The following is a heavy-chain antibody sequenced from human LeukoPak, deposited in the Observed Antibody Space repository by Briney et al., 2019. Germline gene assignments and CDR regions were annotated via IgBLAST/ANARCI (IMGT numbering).Heavy chain of an antibody. CDR3: AREIAAAGTPRYYYYMDV. D-gene: IGHD6-13*01. J-gene: IGHJ6*03. V-gene: IGHV4-39*07. Sequence: SETLSLTCTVSGGSISSSSYYWGWIRQPPGKGLEWIGSIYYSGSTYYNPSLKSRVTISVDTSKNQFSLKLSSVTAADTAVYYCAREIAAAGTPRYYYYMDVWGKGTTVTVSS. CDR2: IYYSGST. CDR1: GGSISSSSYY.